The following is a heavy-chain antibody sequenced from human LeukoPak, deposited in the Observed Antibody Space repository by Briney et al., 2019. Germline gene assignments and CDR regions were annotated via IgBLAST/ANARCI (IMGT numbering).Heavy chain of an antibody. J-gene: IGHJ3*01. V-gene: IGHV4-39*01. D-gene: IGHD2-2*01. CDR1: GGSISSSSYF. CDR3: ARLSCSSTSCLFPDAFDV. CDR2: IYHSGSA. Sequence: SGTLSLTCTVSGGSISSSSYFWGWIRQPPGKGLEWIGSIYHSGSAYHNPSLKSRVIVLVDTSKNQFSLNLSSVTAADAAVYYCARLSCSSTSCLFPDAFDVWGQGTTVTVSS.